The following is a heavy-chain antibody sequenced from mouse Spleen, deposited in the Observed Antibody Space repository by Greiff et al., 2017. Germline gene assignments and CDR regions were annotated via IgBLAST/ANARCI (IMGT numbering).Heavy chain of an antibody. CDR2: INPNNGDT. V-gene: IGHV1-22*01. CDR1: GYTFTDYN. J-gene: IGHJ4*01. Sequence: EVQLQQSGPELVKPGASVKMSCKASGYTFTDYNMHWVKQSHGKSLEWIGYINPNNGDTSYNQKFKGEAKLTAVTSTSTAYMELSSLTNEDSAVYYCTRSGYYGSSYGYYAMDYWGQGTSVTVSS. D-gene: IGHD1-1*01. CDR3: TRSGYYGSSYGYYAMDY.